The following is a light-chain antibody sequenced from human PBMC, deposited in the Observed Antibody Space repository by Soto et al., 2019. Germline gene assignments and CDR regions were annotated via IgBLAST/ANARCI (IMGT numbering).Light chain of an antibody. CDR3: LQYHYLPWT. J-gene: IGKJ1*01. Sequence: EILMTQSPASLSVSPGEKVSLSCWASKSVTNKLAWYQQRPGQPPRLLLYDASTRATGVPATFSGSGSGTDFTLTIMSLQSEDLGFYYCLQYHYLPWTFGQGTKADIK. CDR2: DAS. CDR1: KSVTNK. V-gene: IGKV3-15*01.